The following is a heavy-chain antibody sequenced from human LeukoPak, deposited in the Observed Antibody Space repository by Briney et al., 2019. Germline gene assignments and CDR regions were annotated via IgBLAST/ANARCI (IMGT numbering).Heavy chain of an antibody. V-gene: IGHV4-59*08. J-gene: IGHJ5*02. CDR1: GGSIGSYY. D-gene: IGHD3/OR15-3a*01. Sequence: GGSIGSYYWSWIRQPPGKGLEWIGYTSNGGSTKYSPSLESRLSISVDTSKNQISLRLNSVTAADTAVYYCARHVDWLDNWFDPWGQGTLVTVSS. CDR3: ARHVDWLDNWFDP. CDR2: TSNGGST.